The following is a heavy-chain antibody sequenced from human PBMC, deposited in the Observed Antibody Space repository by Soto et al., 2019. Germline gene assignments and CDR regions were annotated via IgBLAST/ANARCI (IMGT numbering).Heavy chain of an antibody. CDR3: ARGGSDDYSHFDY. J-gene: IGHJ4*02. CDR1: GYTFTGYY. Sequence: ASVKVSCKASGYTFTGYYMHWVRQAPGQGLEWMGWINPNSGGTNYARKFQGWVTMTRDTSISTAYMELSRLRSDDTAVYYCARGGSDDYSHFDYWGQGTLVTVS. D-gene: IGHD4-4*01. V-gene: IGHV1-2*04. CDR2: INPNSGGT.